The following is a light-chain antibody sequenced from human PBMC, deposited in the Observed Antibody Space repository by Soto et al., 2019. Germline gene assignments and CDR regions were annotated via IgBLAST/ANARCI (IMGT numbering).Light chain of an antibody. CDR1: QSVSRN. V-gene: IGKV3-15*01. J-gene: IGKJ1*01. CDR3: XXXXXWLWT. Sequence: EIVMTQSPATLSVSPGERATLSCRASQSVSRNVAWYQQKPGQAPRLLIHDASTRATGISVRFSGSGSGTEFTLTISSLQSEDXXXXXXXXXXXWLWTFGQGTKVEIK. CDR2: DAS.